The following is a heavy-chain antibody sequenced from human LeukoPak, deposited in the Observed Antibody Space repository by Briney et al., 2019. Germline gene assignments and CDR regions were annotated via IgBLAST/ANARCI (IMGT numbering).Heavy chain of an antibody. D-gene: IGHD4-23*01. CDR2: IYHSGST. CDR1: GGSLSSGGYY. J-gene: IGHJ5*02. CDR3: ATTTVVTPNWFDP. V-gene: IGHV4-30-2*01. Sequence: SETLSLTCTVSGGSLSSGGYYWSWIRQPPGKGLEWIGYIYHSGSTYYNPSLKSRVTISVDRSKNQFSLKLSSVTAADTAVYYCATTTVVTPNWFDPWGQGTLVTVSS.